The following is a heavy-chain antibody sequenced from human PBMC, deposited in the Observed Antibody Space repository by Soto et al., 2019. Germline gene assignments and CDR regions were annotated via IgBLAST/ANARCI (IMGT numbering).Heavy chain of an antibody. CDR2: ISSSSSSS. J-gene: IGHJ3*02. D-gene: IGHD3-22*01. Sequence: GGSLRLSCAASGFTFSDYYMSWIRQAPGKGLEWVSYISSSSSSSYTNYADSVKGRFTISRDNAKNSLYLQMNSLRAEDTAVYYCSGYYSYAFDIWGQGTMVTVSS. V-gene: IGHV3-11*03. CDR3: SGYYSYAFDI. CDR1: GFTFSDYY.